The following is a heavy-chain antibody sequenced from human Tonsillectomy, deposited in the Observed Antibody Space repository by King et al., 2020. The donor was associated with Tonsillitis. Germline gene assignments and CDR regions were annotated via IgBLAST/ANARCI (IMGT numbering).Heavy chain of an antibody. J-gene: IGHJ6*03. D-gene: IGHD3-22*01. V-gene: IGHV4-34*01. CDR1: GGSFSDYF. CDR2: IDHSGNT. CDR3: SRGGSFYYDSSAKPYYFHYYMDV. Sequence: VQLPQWGAGLLKPSETLSLTCAVYGGSFSDYFWSWIRRPPGKGLEWIGEIDHSGNTNYSPSLKSRFTISVDTSKNQFSLKLTSVTAADTAVYYCSRGGSFYYDSSAKPYYFHYYMDVWGKGTTVTVSS.